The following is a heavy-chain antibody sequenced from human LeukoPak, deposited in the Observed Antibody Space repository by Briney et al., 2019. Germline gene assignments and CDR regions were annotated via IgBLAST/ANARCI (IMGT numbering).Heavy chain of an antibody. D-gene: IGHD1-26*01. CDR3: ARDPHVGATPY. Sequence: GASEKVSCKASGGTFSSYAISWVRQAPGQGLEWMGGIIPIFGTANYAQKFQGRVTITADESTSTAYMELSSLRSEDTAVHYCARDPHVGATPYWGQGTLVTVSS. J-gene: IGHJ4*02. V-gene: IGHV1-69*13. CDR2: IIPIFGTA. CDR1: GGTFSSYA.